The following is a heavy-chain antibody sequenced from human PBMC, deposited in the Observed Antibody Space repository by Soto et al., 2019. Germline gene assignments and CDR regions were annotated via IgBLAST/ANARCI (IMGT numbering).Heavy chain of an antibody. CDR2: ISPNNGNT. CDR1: GYSFTTYG. V-gene: IGHV1-18*01. J-gene: IGHJ4*02. Sequence: QVQLVQSGAEVKKPGASMKVSCKTSGYSFTTYGITWVRQAPGQGLEWMGWISPNNGNTNYALKFQDRVTIPTDIATSTAYMELGSLPSDDTALYYCERNSYSSGFDFWGQGTLVTVSS. D-gene: IGHD6-19*01. CDR3: ERNSYSSGFDF.